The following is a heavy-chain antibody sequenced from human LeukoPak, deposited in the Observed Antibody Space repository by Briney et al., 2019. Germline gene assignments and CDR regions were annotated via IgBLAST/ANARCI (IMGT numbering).Heavy chain of an antibody. J-gene: IGHJ1*01. Sequence: GGSLRLSCSASGFTFSSYAMHWSRQAPGKGLEYVPAISSNGGSTYYADSVKGRFTISRDNSKNTLYLQMSSLRAEDTAVYYCVIKASDTAMRYFQHWGQGPLVTVSS. CDR3: VIKASDTAMRYFQH. CDR1: GFTFSSYA. V-gene: IGHV3-64D*06. D-gene: IGHD5-18*01. CDR2: ISSNGGST.